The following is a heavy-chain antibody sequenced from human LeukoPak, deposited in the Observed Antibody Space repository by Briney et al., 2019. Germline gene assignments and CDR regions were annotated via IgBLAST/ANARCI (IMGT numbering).Heavy chain of an antibody. CDR3: AKDRIVGATRFLDF. J-gene: IGHJ4*02. CDR2: ISGSGGST. CDR1: GFTFSSYA. Sequence: GGSLRLSCAASGFTFSSYAMSWVRQAPGKGLEWVSAISGSGGSTYYADSVKGRFTISRDNSRNTLFLQMSSLSAEDTAVYYCAKDRIVGATRFLDFWGQGTLVTVSS. V-gene: IGHV3-23*01. D-gene: IGHD1-26*01.